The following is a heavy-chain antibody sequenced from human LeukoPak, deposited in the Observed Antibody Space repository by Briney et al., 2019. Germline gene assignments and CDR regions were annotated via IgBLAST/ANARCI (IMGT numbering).Heavy chain of an antibody. J-gene: IGHJ1*01. D-gene: IGHD3-22*01. CDR3: ASTYYYDSSGYYRAEYFQH. V-gene: IGHV1-69*13. CDR1: GGIFSSYA. CDR2: IIPIFGTA. Sequence: SLKVSCKASGGIFSSYAISSVRQAPGQGLEWMGGIIPIFGTANYAQKFQGRVTITADESTSTAYMELSSLRSEDTAVYYCASTYYYDSSGYYRAEYFQHWGQGTLVTVSS.